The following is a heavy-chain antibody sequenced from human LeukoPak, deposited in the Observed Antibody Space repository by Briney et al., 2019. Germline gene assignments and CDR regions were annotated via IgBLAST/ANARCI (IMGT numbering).Heavy chain of an antibody. CDR1: GGSISSSSYY. V-gene: IGHV4-39*01. CDR2: IYYSGST. D-gene: IGHD1-1*01. CDR3: ARTDWKGY. J-gene: IGHJ4*02. Sequence: PSETLPLTCTVSGGSISSSSYYWGWIRQPPGKGLEWIGSIYYSGSTYYNPSLKSRVTISVDTSKNQFSLKLSSVTAADAAVYYCARTDWKGYWGQGTLVTVSS.